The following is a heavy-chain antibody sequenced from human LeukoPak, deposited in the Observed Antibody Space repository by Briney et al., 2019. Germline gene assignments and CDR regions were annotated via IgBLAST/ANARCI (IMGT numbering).Heavy chain of an antibody. Sequence: KPSETLSLTCAVYGGSFSGYYWSWIRQPPGKGLEWIGEINHSGSTNYNPSLKSRVTMSVDTSKNQFSLKLSSVTAADTAVYYCARGRYDSSGYYLGFDYWGQGTLVTVSS. CDR2: INHSGST. CDR1: GGSFSGYY. D-gene: IGHD3-22*01. CDR3: ARGRYDSSGYYLGFDY. J-gene: IGHJ4*02. V-gene: IGHV4-34*01.